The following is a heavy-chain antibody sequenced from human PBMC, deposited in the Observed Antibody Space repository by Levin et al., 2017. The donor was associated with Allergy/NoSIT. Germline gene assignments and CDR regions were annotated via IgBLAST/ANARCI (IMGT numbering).Heavy chain of an antibody. CDR1: GGSISSGGYY. Sequence: SETLSLTCTVSGGSISSGGYYWSWIRQHPGKGLEWIGYIYYSGSTYYNPSLKSRVTISVDTSKNQFSLKLSSVTAADTAVYYCARDADVFYGMDGWGQGTTVTVSS. CDR2: IYYSGST. V-gene: IGHV4-31*03. J-gene: IGHJ6*02. CDR3: ARDADVFYGMDG.